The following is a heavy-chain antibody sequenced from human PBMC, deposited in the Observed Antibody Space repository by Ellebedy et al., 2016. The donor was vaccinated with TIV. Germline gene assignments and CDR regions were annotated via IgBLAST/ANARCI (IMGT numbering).Heavy chain of an antibody. D-gene: IGHD3-3*01. CDR2: IYYSGRT. Sequence: SETLSLXXTVSGGSISSSSYYWGWIRQPPGKGLEWIGSIYYSGRTYYNPSLKSRVIISVDTSKNQFSLRLRSVTAADTAVYYCARHAIDDVYNWFDPWGQGTLVTVSS. V-gene: IGHV4-39*01. CDR3: ARHAIDDVYNWFDP. J-gene: IGHJ5*02. CDR1: GGSISSSSYY.